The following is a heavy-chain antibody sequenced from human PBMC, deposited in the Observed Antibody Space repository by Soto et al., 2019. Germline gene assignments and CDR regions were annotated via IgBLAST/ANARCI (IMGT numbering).Heavy chain of an antibody. CDR2: IWYDGSNK. V-gene: IGHV3-33*01. Sequence: QVQLVESGGGVVQPGRSLRLSCAASGFTFSSYGMHWVRQAPGKGLEWVAVIWYDGSNKYYADSVKGRFTISRDNSKNTLYLQMNRLRAEDTAVYYCARAGYGDYDYWGQGTLVTVSS. CDR3: ARAGYGDYDY. CDR1: GFTFSSYG. J-gene: IGHJ4*02. D-gene: IGHD4-17*01.